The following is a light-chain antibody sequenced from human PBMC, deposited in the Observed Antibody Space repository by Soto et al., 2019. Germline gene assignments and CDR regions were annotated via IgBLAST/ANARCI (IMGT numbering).Light chain of an antibody. CDR2: AAS. J-gene: IGKJ3*01. CDR1: QVISKW. CDR3: QQANSFPFT. V-gene: IGKV1-12*02. Sequence: DLQMTQSPSSVSASVGDTVTITCRASQVISKWLGWYQQKPGKAPQLLIYAASTLQSGVPSRFSGSGSGTDFTLTISSLQPEDVAIYYCQQANSFPFTFGPGTKVDIK.